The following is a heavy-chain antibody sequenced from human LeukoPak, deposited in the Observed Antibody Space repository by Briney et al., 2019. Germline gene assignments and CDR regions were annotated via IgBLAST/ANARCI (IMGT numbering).Heavy chain of an antibody. J-gene: IGHJ6*02. V-gene: IGHV4-59*08. Sequence: SETLSLTCTASGGSISSYYWTWIRQPPGKGLEWIGVIYYTGSTNYNPYLKSRVTISLDTSKNQFSLKLSSVTAADPAVYYFARRGFRMDGWGQGTTVTVPS. D-gene: IGHD3-10*01. CDR3: ARRGFRMDG. CDR1: GGSISSYY. CDR2: IYYTGST.